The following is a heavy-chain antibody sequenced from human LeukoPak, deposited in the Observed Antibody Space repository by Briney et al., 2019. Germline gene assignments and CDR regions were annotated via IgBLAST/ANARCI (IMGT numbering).Heavy chain of an antibody. Sequence: ASVKVSCKASGYTFTSYDINWVRQATGQGLEWMGWMNPNSGNTGYAQKFQGRVTITRNTSISTAYMELSSLRSEDTAVYYCARDHPKRGSYGVRAFDIWGQGTTVTISS. CDR2: MNPNSGNT. D-gene: IGHD1-26*01. V-gene: IGHV1-8*03. CDR1: GYTFTSYD. CDR3: ARDHPKRGSYGVRAFDI. J-gene: IGHJ3*02.